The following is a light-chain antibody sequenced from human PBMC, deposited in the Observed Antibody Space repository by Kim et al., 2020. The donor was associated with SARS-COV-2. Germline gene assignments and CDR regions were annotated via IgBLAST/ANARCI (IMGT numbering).Light chain of an antibody. Sequence: GQRVTISCTGSSYNIGGKTVTWYQQLPGTAPKVLIYSNDERPSGVPDRFSGSKSGTSASLAISGLQSEDEADYHCAAWDDSLKGVVFGGGTKLTVL. CDR1: SYNIGGKT. J-gene: IGLJ2*01. V-gene: IGLV1-44*01. CDR3: AAWDDSLKGVV. CDR2: SND.